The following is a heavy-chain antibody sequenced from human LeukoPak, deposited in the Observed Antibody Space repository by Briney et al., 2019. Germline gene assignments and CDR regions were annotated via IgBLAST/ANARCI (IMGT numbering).Heavy chain of an antibody. J-gene: IGHJ5*02. Sequence: SETLSLTCAVYGGSFSGYYWSWIRQPPGKGLEWIGEINHSGSTNYNPSLKSRVTISVDTSKNQFSLKLSSVTAADTAVYYCARVLDSSGYYVRGSRDWFDPWGQGTLVTVSS. CDR3: ARVLDSSGYYVRGSRDWFDP. V-gene: IGHV4-34*09. CDR2: INHSGST. D-gene: IGHD3-22*01. CDR1: GGSFSGYY.